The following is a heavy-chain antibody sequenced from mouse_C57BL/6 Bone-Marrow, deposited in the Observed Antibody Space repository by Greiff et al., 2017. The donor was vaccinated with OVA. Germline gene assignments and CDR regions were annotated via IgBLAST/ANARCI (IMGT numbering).Heavy chain of an antibody. D-gene: IGHD4-1*01. J-gene: IGHJ1*03. V-gene: IGHV1-72*01. CDR3: ARSTGYWYFDV. Sequence: VKQRPGRGLEWIGRIDPNSGGTKYNEKFKSKATLTVDKPSSTAYMQLSSRTSEDSAVYYCARSTGYWYFDVWGTGTTVTVSS. CDR2: IDPNSGGT.